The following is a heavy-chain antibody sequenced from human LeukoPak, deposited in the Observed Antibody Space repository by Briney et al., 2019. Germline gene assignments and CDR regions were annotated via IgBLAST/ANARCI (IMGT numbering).Heavy chain of an antibody. V-gene: IGHV3-21*01. CDR3: ARVVIVVAGGAFDI. CDR1: GCTFSCYL. D-gene: IGHD3-22*01. Sequence: GGSLRLSCPASGCTFSCYLLNGVRQAPGRGLAGVSPISTINSYIYYADSVKGRFTISRNNAKKSLYLQMNSLRAEDTAVYYCARVVIVVAGGAFDIWGQGTMVTVSS. CDR2: ISTINSYI. J-gene: IGHJ3*02.